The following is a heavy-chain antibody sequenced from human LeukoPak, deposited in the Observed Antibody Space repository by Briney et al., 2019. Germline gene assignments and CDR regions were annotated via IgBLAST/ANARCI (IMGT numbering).Heavy chain of an antibody. J-gene: IGHJ3*02. CDR2: INPNSGGT. D-gene: IGHD1-26*01. CDR3: AYPLNYGIGAFHI. CDR1: GYTFTGYY. Sequence: ASVKVSCKASGYTFTGYYIPWVRQAPGQGLEWMGWINPNSGGTSYAQKFQGRVSMTTDTSTSTAYMELRSLGSDDTAIYYCAYPLNYGIGAFHIWGQGTMVTVSS. V-gene: IGHV1-2*02.